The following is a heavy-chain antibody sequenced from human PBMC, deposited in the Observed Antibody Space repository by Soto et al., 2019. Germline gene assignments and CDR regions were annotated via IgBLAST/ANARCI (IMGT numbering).Heavy chain of an antibody. D-gene: IGHD3-10*01. J-gene: IGHJ5*02. V-gene: IGHV1-18*01. Sequence: QVQLVQSGAEVKKPGASVKVSCKASGYTFSSYGISWVRQAPGQGLEWMGWSIVYDGNTNYAQKFQGRVTMTTDTSTSTSSLELRSLSSDDTAVYYCARDFGGTWYDNWGQGTLVIVSS. CDR1: GYTFSSYG. CDR2: SIVYDGNT. CDR3: ARDFGGTWYDN.